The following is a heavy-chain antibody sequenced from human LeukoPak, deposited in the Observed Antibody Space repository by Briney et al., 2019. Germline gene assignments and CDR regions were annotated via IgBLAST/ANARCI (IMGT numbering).Heavy chain of an antibody. J-gene: IGHJ4*02. Sequence: ASVKVSCKASGYTFSSYDINWVRQATGQGLGWMGWMNPNSGNTGYAQKFQGRVTMTRNTSISTAYMELSSLRSEDTALYYCARVTHYCGSTSCYTVYYFDYWGQGTLVTVSS. CDR2: MNPNSGNT. CDR1: GYTFSSYD. CDR3: ARVTHYCGSTSCYTVYYFDY. D-gene: IGHD2-2*02. V-gene: IGHV1-8*01.